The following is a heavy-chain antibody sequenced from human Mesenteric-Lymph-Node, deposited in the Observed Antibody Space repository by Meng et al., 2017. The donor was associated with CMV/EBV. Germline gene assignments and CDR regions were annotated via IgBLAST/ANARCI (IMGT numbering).Heavy chain of an antibody. D-gene: IGHD4/OR15-4a*01. CDR3: ARWGSGANGIDY. Sequence: GGSLRLSCAASGFTVSSNYMSWVRQAPGKGLQWVSVLYSGGGTYYADSVKGRFTIFRDNSKNTLYLQMNSLRAEDTAVYYCARWGSGANGIDYWGQGTLVTVSS. CDR1: GFTVSSNY. V-gene: IGHV3-53*01. CDR2: LYSGGGT. J-gene: IGHJ4*02.